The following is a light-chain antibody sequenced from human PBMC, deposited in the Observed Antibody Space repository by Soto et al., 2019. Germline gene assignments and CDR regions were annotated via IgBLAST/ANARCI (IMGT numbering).Light chain of an antibody. Sequence: DIQMTQSPSTLSASVGDRVTITCRASQSISSWLAWYQQKPGKAPKLLIYDASSLESGVPSRFSGSGSGTAFTLTISSLQPDDFATDYCQQYKSYTFGQGNKVEIK. CDR3: QQYKSYT. CDR1: QSISSW. J-gene: IGKJ1*01. V-gene: IGKV1-5*01. CDR2: DAS.